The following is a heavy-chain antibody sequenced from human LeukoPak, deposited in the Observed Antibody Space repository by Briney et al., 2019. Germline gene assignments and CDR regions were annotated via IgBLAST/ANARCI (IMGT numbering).Heavy chain of an antibody. V-gene: IGHV1-69*05. CDR2: IIPIFGTA. J-gene: IGHJ4*02. Sequence: SVKVSCKASGGTFSSYAISWVRQAPGQGVEWMGGIIPIFGTANYAQKFQGRVTITTDESTSTAYMELSSLRSEDTAVYYCARGRSPSSIVVVPAVWGQGTLVTVSS. CDR3: ARGRSPSSIVVVPAV. D-gene: IGHD2-2*01. CDR1: GGTFSSYA.